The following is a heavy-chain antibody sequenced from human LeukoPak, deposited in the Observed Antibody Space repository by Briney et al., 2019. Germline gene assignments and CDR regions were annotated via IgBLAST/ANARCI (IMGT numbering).Heavy chain of an antibody. D-gene: IGHD3-16*01. CDR2: LSGSGGST. J-gene: IGHJ4*02. V-gene: IGHV3-23*01. CDR1: GFTFRSYG. CDR3: AKALGGYDFDY. Sequence: GGSLRLSCAASGFTFRSYGMSWVRQAPGKGLEWVSSLSGSGGSTYYADSVRGRFTISRDNSKNTLFLHMNSLRAEDTAVYYCAKALGGYDFDYWGQGTLVTVSS.